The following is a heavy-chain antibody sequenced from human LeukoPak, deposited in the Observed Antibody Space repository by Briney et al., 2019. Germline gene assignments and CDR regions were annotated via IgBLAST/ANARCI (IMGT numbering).Heavy chain of an antibody. D-gene: IGHD3-10*01. CDR2: IRYDGSNK. Sequence: PGGSLRLSCAASVFTFSIYGMHWVRRAPGKGLEGVAFIRYDGSNKYYADSVKGRFTISRDNSKNTLYLQMNSLSAEDTAVYYCAKSLYGSGSYYNFDYWGQGTLVTVSS. CDR3: AKSLYGSGSYYNFDY. CDR1: VFTFSIYG. J-gene: IGHJ4*02. V-gene: IGHV3-30*02.